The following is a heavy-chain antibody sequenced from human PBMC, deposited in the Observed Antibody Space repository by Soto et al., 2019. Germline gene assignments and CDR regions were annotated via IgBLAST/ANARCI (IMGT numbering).Heavy chain of an antibody. D-gene: IGHD2-15*01. CDR1: GYTLTELS. CDR2: FDPEDGET. V-gene: IGHV1-24*01. Sequence: ASVKVSCKVSGYTLTELSMHWVRQAPGKGLEWMGGFDPEDGETIYAQKFQGRVTMTEDTSTDTAYMELSSLRSEDTAVYYCATDRRSGSGGSCYHSTAFWFDPWGQGTLVTVSS. CDR3: ATDRRSGSGGSCYHSTAFWFDP. J-gene: IGHJ5*02.